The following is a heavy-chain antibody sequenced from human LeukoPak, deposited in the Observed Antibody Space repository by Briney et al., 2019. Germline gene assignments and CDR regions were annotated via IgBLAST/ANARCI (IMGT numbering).Heavy chain of an antibody. V-gene: IGHV1-18*01. CDR3: ARVSASAVLVLIY. J-gene: IGHJ4*02. CDR2: ISAYNGNT. CDR1: GYTFTIYG. Sequence: ASVTVSCKASGYTFTIYGISWVRQAPGQGLEWMGRISAYNGNTNYAQKLQGRVTMTTDTSTSTAYMELRSLRSDDTAVYYCARVSASAVLVLIYWGQGTLVTVSS. D-gene: IGHD6-13*01.